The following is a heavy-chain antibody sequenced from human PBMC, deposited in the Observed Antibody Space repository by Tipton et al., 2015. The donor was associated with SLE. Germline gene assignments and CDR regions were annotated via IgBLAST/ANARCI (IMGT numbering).Heavy chain of an antibody. Sequence: TLSLTCTVSGGSISGDYWSWIRQPAGKGLEWIGRIYSSGSTIYNPPLKSRLTLSLDTSKNQFSLRVRSVTAAETAVYYCARVSTEGLHFDQWGQGTLVTVSS. D-gene: IGHD4-17*01. CDR1: GGSISGDY. V-gene: IGHV4-4*07. J-gene: IGHJ4*02. CDR2: IYSSGST. CDR3: ARVSTEGLHFDQ.